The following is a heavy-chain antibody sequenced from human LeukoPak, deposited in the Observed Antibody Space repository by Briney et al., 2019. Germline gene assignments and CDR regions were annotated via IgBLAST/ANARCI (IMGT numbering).Heavy chain of an antibody. J-gene: IGHJ1*01. D-gene: IGHD6-19*01. CDR1: GGSISSYD. CDR3: ARGGWYPESFQH. V-gene: IGHV4-59*01. CDR2: IYYSGST. Sequence: AETLSLTCTVSGGSISSYDWNWIRQPPGKGLEGIGYIYYSGSTNYSPSLKSRVTISVDTSKNQFSLKLSSVTAADTAVYYCARGGWYPESFQHWGQGALVTVSS.